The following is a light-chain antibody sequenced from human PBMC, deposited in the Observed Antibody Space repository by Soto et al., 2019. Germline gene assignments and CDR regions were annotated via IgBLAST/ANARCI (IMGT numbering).Light chain of an antibody. CDR1: QTFGKD. V-gene: IGKV3-11*01. J-gene: IGKJ4*01. CDR2: DAS. Sequence: IVLTQSPATLSLSPGERASLSCRASQTFGKDLAWYQVRPGQAPRLLIFDASTRATGVPPRFSGSRSGSDFTLTISSLDPEDFALYYCQQRSAWPFTFGGGTSVLIK. CDR3: QQRSAWPFT.